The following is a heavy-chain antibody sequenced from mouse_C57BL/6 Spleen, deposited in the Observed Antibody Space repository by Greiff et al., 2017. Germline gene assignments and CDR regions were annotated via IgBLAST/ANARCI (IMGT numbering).Heavy chain of an antibody. CDR2: IYPRSGNT. CDR3: ARDYGSSYGAMDY. Sequence: QVQLQQSGAELAGPGASVKLSCKASGYTFTSSGISWVKQRTGQGLEWIGEIYPRSGNTYYNEKFKGKATLTADKSSSTAYMELRSLTSEDSAVYFCARDYGSSYGAMDYWGQGTSVTVSS. D-gene: IGHD1-1*01. CDR1: GYTFTSSG. J-gene: IGHJ4*01. V-gene: IGHV1-81*01.